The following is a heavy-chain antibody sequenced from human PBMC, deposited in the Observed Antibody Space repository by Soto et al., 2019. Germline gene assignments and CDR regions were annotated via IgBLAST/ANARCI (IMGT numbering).Heavy chain of an antibody. J-gene: IGHJ6*02. CDR3: VRDPSVVVVAATPYYYYGMDV. Sequence: PGGSLRLSCAASGFTFSSYWMSWVRQAPGKGLEWVANIKQDGSEKYYVDSVKGRFTISRDNAKNSLYLQMNSLRAEDTAVYYCVRDPSVVVVAATPYYYYGMDVWGQGTTVTVSS. V-gene: IGHV3-7*01. D-gene: IGHD2-15*01. CDR2: IKQDGSEK. CDR1: GFTFSSYW.